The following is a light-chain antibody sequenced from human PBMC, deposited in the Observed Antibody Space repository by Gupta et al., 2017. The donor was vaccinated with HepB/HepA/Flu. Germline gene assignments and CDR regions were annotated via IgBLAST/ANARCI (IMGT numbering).Light chain of an antibody. Sequence: SYELTQPPSVSVSPGQTARLTCSGDALAKQYAYWYQQKPGQAPVLVIYKSSERPSGIPERFSGSSSGTKVTLTISGVQSEDEADYSCQSTDNSGNYWVFGRGTKLTVL. CDR2: KSS. J-gene: IGLJ3*02. CDR3: QSTDNSGNYWV. CDR1: ALAKQY. V-gene: IGLV3-25*03.